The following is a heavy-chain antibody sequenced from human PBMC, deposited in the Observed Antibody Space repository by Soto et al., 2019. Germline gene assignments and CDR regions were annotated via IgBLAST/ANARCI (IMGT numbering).Heavy chain of an antibody. CDR3: ARDLGSYGMDV. CDR1: GGSISSGDYY. Sequence: PSETLSLTCTVSGGSISSGDYYWSWIRQPPGKGLEWIGYIYYSGSTYYNPSLKSRVTISVDASKNQFSLKLSSVTAADTAVYYCARDLGSYGMDVWGQGTTVTVSS. CDR2: IYYSGST. J-gene: IGHJ6*02. V-gene: IGHV4-30-4*01.